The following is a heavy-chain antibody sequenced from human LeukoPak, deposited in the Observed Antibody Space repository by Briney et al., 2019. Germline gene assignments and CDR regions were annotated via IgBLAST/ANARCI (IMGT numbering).Heavy chain of an antibody. Sequence: GGSLRLSCAASGFTFTTYSMTWVRQAPGKGLEWVSIISSGSSAIFSADALKGRFTISRDDAKNLLYLDMNSLTAEDTAVYYCARGHTAVTRHFDFWGQGTLVTVSS. CDR3: ARGHTAVTRHFDF. CDR1: GFTFTTYS. J-gene: IGHJ4*02. CDR2: ISSGSSAI. D-gene: IGHD4-17*01. V-gene: IGHV3-21*01.